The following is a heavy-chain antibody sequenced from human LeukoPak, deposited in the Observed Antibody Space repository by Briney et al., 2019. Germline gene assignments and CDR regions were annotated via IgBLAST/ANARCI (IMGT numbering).Heavy chain of an antibody. CDR3: ARVGGSGTYYYYFNS. D-gene: IGHD3-22*01. Sequence: PGGSLRLSCTASRFTVSSNYMSLVRQAPGKGLEWVSVVFSDGRTYYADSVKGRFIISRDTSKNTVHLQMNSLRAEDTAVYYCARVGGSGTYYYYFNSWGLGTLVTVSS. V-gene: IGHV3-66*01. CDR2: VFSDGRT. CDR1: RFTVSSNY. J-gene: IGHJ4*02.